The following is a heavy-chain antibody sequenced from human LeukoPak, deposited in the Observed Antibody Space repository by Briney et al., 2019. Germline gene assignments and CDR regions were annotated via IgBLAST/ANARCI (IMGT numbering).Heavy chain of an antibody. CDR2: IYYSGST. J-gene: IGHJ4*02. Sequence: SETLFLTCTVSGGSISSYYWSWIRQPPGKGLEWIGYIYYSGSTNYNPSLKSRVTISVDTSKNQFSLKLSSVTAADTAVYYCARGPLGRWVTIDYWGQGALVTVSS. V-gene: IGHV4-59*01. CDR1: GGSISSYY. CDR3: ARGPLGRWVTIDY. D-gene: IGHD4-23*01.